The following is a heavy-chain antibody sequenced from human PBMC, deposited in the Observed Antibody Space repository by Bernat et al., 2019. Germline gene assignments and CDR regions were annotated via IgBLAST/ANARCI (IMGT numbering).Heavy chain of an antibody. D-gene: IGHD6-6*01. CDR1: GFTFSSYS. CDR3: ARDKSSSSPFLDAFDI. Sequence: EVQLVESGGSLVKPGGSLRLSCAASGFTFSSYSMNWVRQAPGKGLEWVSSISSSSSYIYYADSVKGRFTISRDNAKNSLYLQMNSLRAEDTAVYYCARDKSSSSPFLDAFDIWGQGTMVTVSS. V-gene: IGHV3-21*01. CDR2: ISSSSSYI. J-gene: IGHJ3*02.